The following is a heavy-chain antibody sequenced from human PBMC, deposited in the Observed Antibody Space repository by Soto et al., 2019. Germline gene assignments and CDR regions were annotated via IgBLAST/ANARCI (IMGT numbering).Heavy chain of an antibody. J-gene: IGHJ4*02. Sequence: EVQLVESGGGLVQPGGSLRLSCAASGFTFSSYTMNWVRQAPGKGLEWVSYISLSGSDMYYAGSVKGRFTISRDNAKNLLSLQMNSLRAEDTAVYYCVRDHIWSFDYWGQGTPVTVSS. CDR2: ISLSGSDM. D-gene: IGHD3-10*01. CDR3: VRDHIWSFDY. CDR1: GFTFSSYT. V-gene: IGHV3-48*01.